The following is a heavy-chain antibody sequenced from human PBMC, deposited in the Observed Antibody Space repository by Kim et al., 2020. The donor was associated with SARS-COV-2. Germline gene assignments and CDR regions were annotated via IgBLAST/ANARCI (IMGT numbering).Heavy chain of an antibody. CDR1: GFTFDDYG. V-gene: IGHV3-20*01. D-gene: IGHD6-19*01. Sequence: GGSLRLSCAASGFTFDDYGMSWVRQAPGKGLEWVSGINWNGGSTGYADSVKGRFTISRDNAKNSLYLQMNSLRAEDTALYHCARVKGIAVAVQGWFDPWGQGTLVTVSS. CDR2: INWNGGST. J-gene: IGHJ5*02. CDR3: ARVKGIAVAVQGWFDP.